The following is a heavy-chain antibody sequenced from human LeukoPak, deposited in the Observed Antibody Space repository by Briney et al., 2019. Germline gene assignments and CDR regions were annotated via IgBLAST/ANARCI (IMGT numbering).Heavy chain of an antibody. CDR1: GGSISSGDYY. Sequence: PSETLSLTCTVSGGSISSGDYYWSWIRQPPGKGLEWIGYIYYSGSTYYNPSLKSRVTISVDTSKNQFSLKLSSVTAADTAVYYCARIRFPGYYYGMDVWGQGTTVTVSS. CDR2: IYYSGST. CDR3: ARIRFPGYYYGMDV. V-gene: IGHV4-30-4*01. D-gene: IGHD3-3*01. J-gene: IGHJ6*02.